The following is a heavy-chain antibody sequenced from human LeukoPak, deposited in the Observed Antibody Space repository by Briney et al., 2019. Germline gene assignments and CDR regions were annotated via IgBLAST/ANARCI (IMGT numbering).Heavy chain of an antibody. Sequence: GASVKVSCKASGYTFTGYYMHWVRQAPGQGLEWMGWINPNSGGTNYAQKFQGRVTMTRDTSISTAYMELSSLRSEDTAVYYCAIGPGEYYNWYFDLWGRGTLVTVSS. V-gene: IGHV1-2*02. CDR2: INPNSGGT. D-gene: IGHD2/OR15-2a*01. J-gene: IGHJ2*01. CDR3: AIGPGEYYNWYFDL. CDR1: GYTFTGYY.